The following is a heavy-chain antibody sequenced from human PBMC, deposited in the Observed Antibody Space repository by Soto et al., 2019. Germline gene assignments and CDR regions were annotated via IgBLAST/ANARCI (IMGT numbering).Heavy chain of an antibody. J-gene: IGHJ4*02. CDR2: ISWNSGSI. V-gene: IGHV3-9*01. CDR3: AKPRRGDYYEELDY. D-gene: IGHD4-17*01. Sequence: EVQLVESGGGLVQPGRSLRLSCAASGFTFDDYAMHWVRQAPGKGLEWVSGISWNSGSIGYADSVKGRFTISRDNAKNSLYLQMNSLRAEDTALYYCAKPRRGDYYEELDYWGQGTLVTVSS. CDR1: GFTFDDYA.